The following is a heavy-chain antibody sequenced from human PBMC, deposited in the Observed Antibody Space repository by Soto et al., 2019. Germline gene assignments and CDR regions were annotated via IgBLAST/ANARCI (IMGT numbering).Heavy chain of an antibody. CDR2: ISAYNGNT. CDR1: GYTFTSYG. V-gene: IGHV1-18*01. Sequence: ASVKVSCKASGYTFTSYGISWVRQAPRQGLEWMGWISAYNGNTNYAQKLQGRVTMTTDTSTSTAYMELRSLRSDDTAVYYCARLKGSYYLGPLDYCGQGTLVTVSS. D-gene: IGHD1-26*01. J-gene: IGHJ4*02. CDR3: ARLKGSYYLGPLDY.